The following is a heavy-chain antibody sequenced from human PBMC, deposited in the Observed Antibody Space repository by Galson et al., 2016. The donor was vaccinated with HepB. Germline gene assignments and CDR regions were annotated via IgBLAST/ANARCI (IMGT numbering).Heavy chain of an antibody. CDR3: AREPGRIQLYLHSFGMDV. CDR1: GFSFSSYG. V-gene: IGHV3-30*03. D-gene: IGHD1-1*01. J-gene: IGHJ6*02. CDR2: ISYDGNKQ. Sequence: SLRLSCAASGFSFSSYGMHWVRLAPGKGLEWVSVISYDGNKQYFAASVKGRFTISRDNPQNTLYLEMNSLRAEDTAVYYCAREPGRIQLYLHSFGMDVWGQGTTVTVSS.